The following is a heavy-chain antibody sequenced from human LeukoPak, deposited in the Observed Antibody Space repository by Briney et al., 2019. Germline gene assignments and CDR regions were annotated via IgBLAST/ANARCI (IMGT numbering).Heavy chain of an antibody. V-gene: IGHV3-30-3*01. CDR2: ISYDGSHK. J-gene: IGHJ6*02. Sequence: GGSLRLSCEVSGFTFSSYTFYWIRQAPGKGLEWLAFISYDGSHKYYADSVKGRFTIPRDNSKNTLYLQMNSLRVDDTAVYHCARRQYSSSSEVDGMDVWGQGTTVIVSS. CDR1: GFTFSSYT. CDR3: ARRQYSSSSEVDGMDV. D-gene: IGHD6-6*01.